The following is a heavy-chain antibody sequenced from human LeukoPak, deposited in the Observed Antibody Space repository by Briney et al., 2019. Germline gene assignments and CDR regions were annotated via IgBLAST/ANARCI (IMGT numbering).Heavy chain of an antibody. V-gene: IGHV3-7*01. CDR2: INQDGSEK. CDR3: ARDGFVGAADY. Sequence: QSGGSLRLSCAASEFTFSGYWMNWVRQAPGKGPEWVANINQDGSEKHYVHSVKGRFTISRDNAKNSLFLQMNSLRVEDTAVFYCARDGFVGAADYWGQGTLVTVSS. J-gene: IGHJ4*02. CDR1: EFTFSGYW. D-gene: IGHD6-13*01.